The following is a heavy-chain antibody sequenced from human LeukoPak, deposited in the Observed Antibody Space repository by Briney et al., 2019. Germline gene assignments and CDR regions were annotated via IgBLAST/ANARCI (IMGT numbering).Heavy chain of an antibody. CDR2: IQYDGSNE. CDR1: GFTFSGYG. CDR3: AKDRCSNGIGCYYYYMDV. Sequence: GGSLRLSCAASGFTFSGYGMHWVRQAPGKGLEWVAYIQYDGSNEQYADSVEGRFSISRDSSKNILYLQMNSLRAEDTTIYYCAKDRCSNGIGCYYYYMDVWGKGTTVTISS. D-gene: IGHD2-8*01. V-gene: IGHV3-30*02. J-gene: IGHJ6*03.